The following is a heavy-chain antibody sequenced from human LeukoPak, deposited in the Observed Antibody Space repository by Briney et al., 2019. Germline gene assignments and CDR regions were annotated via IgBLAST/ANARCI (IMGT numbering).Heavy chain of an antibody. D-gene: IGHD2-2*02. Sequence: SETLSLTCTVSSGSISSGGYYWSWIRQPPGKGLEWIGYIYHSGSTYYNPSLKSRVTISVDRSKNQFSLKLSSVTAADTAVYYCARAGVIVPAAIPYFDYWGQGTLVTVSS. CDR1: SGSISSGGYY. V-gene: IGHV4-30-2*01. CDR2: IYHSGST. CDR3: ARAGVIVPAAIPYFDY. J-gene: IGHJ4*02.